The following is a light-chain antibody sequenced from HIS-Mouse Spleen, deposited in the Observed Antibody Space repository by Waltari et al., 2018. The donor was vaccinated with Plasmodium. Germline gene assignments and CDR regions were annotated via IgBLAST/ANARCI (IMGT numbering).Light chain of an antibody. J-gene: IGKJ1*01. Sequence: EIVLTQSPGTLSLSPGERATLSCRASQSVSSSYLAWYQQKPGQAPRLRIYGASSMATGIPDRFSGSGSGTDFTLTISGLEPEDFAVYYCQQYGSSGTFGQGTKVEIK. V-gene: IGKV3-20*01. CDR2: GAS. CDR3: QQYGSSGT. CDR1: QSVSSSY.